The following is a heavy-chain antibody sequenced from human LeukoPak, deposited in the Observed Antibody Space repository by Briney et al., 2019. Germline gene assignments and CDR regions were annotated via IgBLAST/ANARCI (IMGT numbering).Heavy chain of an antibody. CDR2: INPSGGST. V-gene: IGHV1-46*01. J-gene: IGHJ4*02. CDR3: AREGPYSDSSRSRFDY. Sequence: GASVKVSCKASGYTFTNYYIHWVRQAPGQGLEWTGIINPSGGSTSYAQKFQGRVTMTRDTSTSTVYMELSSLRSEDTAVYYCAREGPYSDSSRSRFDYWGQGTLVTVS. CDR1: GYTFTNYY. D-gene: IGHD6-6*01.